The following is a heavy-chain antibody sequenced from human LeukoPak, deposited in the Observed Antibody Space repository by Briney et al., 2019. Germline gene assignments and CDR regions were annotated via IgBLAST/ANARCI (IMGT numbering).Heavy chain of an antibody. Sequence: GGSLRLSCAASGFTFSSYAMSWVRQALGKGLEWVSAISGSGGSTYYADSVKGRFTISRDNSKNTLYLQMNSLRAEDTAVYYCAKDQRGEMSSTTSPGEDYCGQGTLVTVSS. D-gene: IGHD2-2*01. CDR1: GFTFSSYA. V-gene: IGHV3-23*01. CDR2: ISGSGGST. CDR3: AKDQRGEMSSTTSPGEDY. J-gene: IGHJ4*02.